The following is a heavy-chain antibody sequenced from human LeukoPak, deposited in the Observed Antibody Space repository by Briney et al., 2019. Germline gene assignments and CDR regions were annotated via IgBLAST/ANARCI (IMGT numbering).Heavy chain of an antibody. CDR1: GGTFSSYA. V-gene: IGHV1-69*05. Sequence: SVKVSCKASGGTFSSYAISWVRQAPGQGLKWMGGIIPIFGTANYAQKFQGRVTITTDESTSTAYMELSSLRSDDTAVYYCAREYDFWSGVDYWGQGTLVTVSS. J-gene: IGHJ4*02. CDR3: AREYDFWSGVDY. D-gene: IGHD3-3*01. CDR2: IIPIFGTA.